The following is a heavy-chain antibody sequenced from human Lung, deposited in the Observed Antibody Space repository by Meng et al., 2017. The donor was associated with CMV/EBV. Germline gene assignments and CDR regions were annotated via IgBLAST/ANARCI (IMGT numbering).Heavy chain of an antibody. V-gene: IGHV3-33*06. Sequence: GESXKISCTASRFNIRNYAMHWVRQAPGKGLEWVAVIWSDGGDKYYADSVEGRFTISRDNSKNTLYLQMNSLRAEDTAVYYCAKDSYVVSTKTVDYYYGMDVXGQGXTVTVSS. CDR2: IWSDGGDK. CDR3: AKDSYVVSTKTVDYYYGMDV. D-gene: IGHD3-10*02. CDR1: RFNIRNYA. J-gene: IGHJ6*02.